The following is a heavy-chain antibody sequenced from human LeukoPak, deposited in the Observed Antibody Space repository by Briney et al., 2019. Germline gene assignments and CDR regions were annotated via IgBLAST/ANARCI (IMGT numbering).Heavy chain of an antibody. Sequence: ASVKVSFKASGYTFTGYYMHWVRQAPGQGLEWMGRINPNSGCTNYAQKFQGRVTMTRDTSISTAYMELSRLRSDDTAVYYCARVAAVAGGQIDYWGQGTLVTVSS. CDR2: INPNSGCT. D-gene: IGHD6-19*01. V-gene: IGHV1-2*06. CDR1: GYTFTGYY. CDR3: ARVAAVAGGQIDY. J-gene: IGHJ4*02.